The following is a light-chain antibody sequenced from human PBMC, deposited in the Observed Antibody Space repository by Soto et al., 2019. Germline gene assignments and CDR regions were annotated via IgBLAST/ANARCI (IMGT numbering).Light chain of an antibody. CDR1: ESLLHGNGYNY. CDR2: LGS. Sequence: DIVMSQSPLSLPVTPGEPASISCRSGESLLHGNGYNYLDWYLQKPGQSPQLLIYLGSTRASGVPDRFSGSGSGTDFTLKISRVGAEDVGVYFCMQALQTPFTFGPGTKVEIK. J-gene: IGKJ3*01. CDR3: MQALQTPFT. V-gene: IGKV2-28*01.